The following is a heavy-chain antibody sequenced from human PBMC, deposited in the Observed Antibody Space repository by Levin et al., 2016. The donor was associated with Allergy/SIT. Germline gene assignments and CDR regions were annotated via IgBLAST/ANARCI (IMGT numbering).Heavy chain of an antibody. D-gene: IGHD3-10*01. CDR1: GFTFSSYW. J-gene: IGHJ3*02. CDR3: ARDRGNAFDI. Sequence: GESLKISCAASGFTFSSYWMSWVRQAPGKGLEWVAVIWYDGSNKYYADSVKGRFTISRDNSKNTLYLQMNSLRAEDTAVYYCARDRGNAFDIWGQGTMVTVSS. CDR2: IWYDGSNK. V-gene: IGHV3-33*08.